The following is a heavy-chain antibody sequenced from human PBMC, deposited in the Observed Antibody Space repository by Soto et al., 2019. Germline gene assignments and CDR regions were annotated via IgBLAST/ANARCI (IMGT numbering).Heavy chain of an antibody. V-gene: IGHV3-9*01. CDR1: GCTFDDYA. CDR3: AKDIKGSSSSSSFAY. D-gene: IGHD6-13*01. J-gene: IGHJ4*02. CDR2: ISWNSGSI. Sequence: GGSLRLSCAASGCTFDDYAMHWVRQAPGKGLEWVSGISWNSGSIGYADSGKGRFTISRDNAKNSLYLQMNSLRAEDTAFYYCAKDIKGSSSSSSFAYWGQGTLVTVSP.